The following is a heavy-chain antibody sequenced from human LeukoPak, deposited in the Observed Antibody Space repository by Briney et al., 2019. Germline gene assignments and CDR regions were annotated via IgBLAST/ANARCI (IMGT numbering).Heavy chain of an antibody. CDR2: INHSGST. D-gene: IGHD3-10*01. Sequence: PSETLSLTCAVYGGSFSGYYWSWIRQPPGKGLEWIGEINHSGSTNYNPSLKSRVTISVDTSKNQFSLKLSSVTAADTAVYYCARVGLNSRVQFFDYRGQGTLVTVSS. J-gene: IGHJ4*02. CDR3: ARVGLNSRVQFFDY. V-gene: IGHV4-34*01. CDR1: GGSFSGYY.